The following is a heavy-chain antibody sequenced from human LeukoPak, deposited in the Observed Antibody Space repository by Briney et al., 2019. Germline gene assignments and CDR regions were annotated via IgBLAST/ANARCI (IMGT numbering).Heavy chain of an antibody. CDR2: IDYSGST. D-gene: IGHD5-24*01. CDR3: ARHRSGWLQSSFDY. J-gene: IGHJ4*02. Sequence: SETLSLTCTVSGGSFSSYYWSWIRQPPGKGLEWIGYIDYSGSTNYNPSLKSRVTMSVDTSKNQFSLKLSSVTAADTAVYYCARHRSGWLQSSFDYWGQGTLVTVSS. CDR1: GGSFSSYY. V-gene: IGHV4-59*01.